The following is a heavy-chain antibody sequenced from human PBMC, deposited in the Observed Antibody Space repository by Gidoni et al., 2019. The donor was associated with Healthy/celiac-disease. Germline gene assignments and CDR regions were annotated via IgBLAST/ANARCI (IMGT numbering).Heavy chain of an antibody. V-gene: IGHV3-23*01. Sequence: EGRRLESGGGLVQPGGSLRLPCAASGFPFSSYALSWVRQAPGRGVEWVSAISGSGGSTYYADSVKGRFTISRDNSKNTLYLQMNSLRAEDTAVYYCAKDRSYDILTGYSPWDYWGQGTLVTVSS. CDR3: AKDRSYDILTGYSPWDY. CDR1: GFPFSSYA. J-gene: IGHJ4*02. D-gene: IGHD3-9*01. CDR2: ISGSGGST.